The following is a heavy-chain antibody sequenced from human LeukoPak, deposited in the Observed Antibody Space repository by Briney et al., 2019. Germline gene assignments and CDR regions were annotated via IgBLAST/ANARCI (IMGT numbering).Heavy chain of an antibody. CDR2: TIPIFGTT. Sequence: SVKVSCKASGGTFSSYAITWVRQAPGQGLEWMGRTIPIFGTTNYAQRFQGRVTITADTTTSTAYMHLSSLRSEDTAVYYCARGLEYYYDTFRDFDIWGQGTMVIVSS. D-gene: IGHD3-22*01. V-gene: IGHV1-69*06. J-gene: IGHJ3*02. CDR3: ARGLEYYYDTFRDFDI. CDR1: GGTFSSYA.